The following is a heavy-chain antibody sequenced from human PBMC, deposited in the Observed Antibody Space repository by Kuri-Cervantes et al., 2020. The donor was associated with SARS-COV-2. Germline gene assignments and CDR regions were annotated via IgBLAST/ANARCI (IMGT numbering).Heavy chain of an antibody. CDR3: ARNGDDYSNYPSYYYYYYYMDV. D-gene: IGHD4-11*01. V-gene: IGHV4-59*11. Sequence: SETLSLTCTVSGVSISSHYWSWVRQAPGKGLEWIGYIYYSGSTNYNPSLKSRVTITVDTSKNQFSLKLSSVTAADTAVYYCARNGDDYSNYPSYYYYYYYMDVWGKGTTVTVSS. J-gene: IGHJ6*03. CDR1: GVSISSHY. CDR2: IYYSGST.